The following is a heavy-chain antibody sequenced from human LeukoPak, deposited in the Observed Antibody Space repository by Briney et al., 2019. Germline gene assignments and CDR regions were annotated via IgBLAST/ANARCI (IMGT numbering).Heavy chain of an antibody. D-gene: IGHD2-15*01. V-gene: IGHV3-74*01. CDR3: LRDIEF. CDR1: GFSFSNFW. CDR2: IDSAGGGT. J-gene: IGHJ4*02. Sequence: GGSLRLSCAASGFSFSNFWMLWVRQVPGKGLACVSRIDSAGGGTAYADSVKGRFTISRDNAKNTLYLQMNSLRAEDTAVYYCLRDIEFGGQGILVTVSS.